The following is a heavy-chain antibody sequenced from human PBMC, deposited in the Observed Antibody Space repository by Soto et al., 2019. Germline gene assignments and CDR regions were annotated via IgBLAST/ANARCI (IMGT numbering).Heavy chain of an antibody. CDR2: ISFDGSNM. D-gene: IGHD3-16*01. V-gene: IGHV3-30-3*01. Sequence: QVHLVESGGGVVQPGRSLRLSCAASEFTFSGYAMHWVRQAPGKGLEWVSVISFDGSNMYYAASVKGRFTISRDNSKNTLYLQMSSLRAEDTAMYYCATWGNIPGVYWGQGTLVAVSS. CDR1: EFTFSGYA. CDR3: ATWGNIPGVY. J-gene: IGHJ4*02.